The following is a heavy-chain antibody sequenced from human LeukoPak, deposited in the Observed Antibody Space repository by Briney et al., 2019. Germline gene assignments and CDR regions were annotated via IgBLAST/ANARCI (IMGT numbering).Heavy chain of an antibody. J-gene: IGHJ5*02. V-gene: IGHV1-24*01. CDR1: GYTLTELS. D-gene: IGHD6-6*01. CDR3: ARGEYSSSWAWFDP. Sequence: ASVKVSCKVSGYTLTELSMHWVRQAPGKGLEWMGGFDPEDGETSYAQKFQGRVTMTRDTSTSTVYMELSSLRSEDTAVYYCARGEYSSSWAWFDPWGQGTLVTVSS. CDR2: FDPEDGET.